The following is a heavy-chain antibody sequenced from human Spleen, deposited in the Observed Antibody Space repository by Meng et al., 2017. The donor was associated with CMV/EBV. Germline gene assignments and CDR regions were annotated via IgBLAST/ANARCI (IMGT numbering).Heavy chain of an antibody. D-gene: IGHD2-21*01. CDR2: ISPYKGNT. V-gene: IGHV1-18*01. J-gene: IGHJ6*02. CDR3: ARSYCGGDCYSNYDYGMDV. CDR1: GYIFSSYA. Sequence: ASVKVSCKASGYIFSSYAINWVRQAPGQGLEWMGWISPYKGNTNYAQRLQGRLTMTTDTSTSTAYMEVRSLRSDDTAVYYCARSYCGGDCYSNYDYGMDVWGQGTTVTVS.